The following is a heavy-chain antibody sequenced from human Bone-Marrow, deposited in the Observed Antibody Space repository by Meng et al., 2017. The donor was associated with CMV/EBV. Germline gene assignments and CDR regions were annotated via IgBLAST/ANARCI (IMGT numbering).Heavy chain of an antibody. J-gene: IGHJ4*02. V-gene: IGHV1-69*04. Sequence: SVKVSCKASGGTFSSYTISWVRQAPGQGLEWMGRIIPILGIANYAQKFQGRVTITADKSTSTAYMELSSLRSEDTAVYYCARDTSLRYYYDSIGWGQRTLVTVSS. CDR3: ARDTSLRYYYDSIG. D-gene: IGHD3-22*01. CDR2: IIPILGIA. CDR1: GGTFSSYT.